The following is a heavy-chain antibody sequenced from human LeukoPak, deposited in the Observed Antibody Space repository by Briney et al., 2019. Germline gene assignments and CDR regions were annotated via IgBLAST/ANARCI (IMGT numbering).Heavy chain of an antibody. J-gene: IGHJ4*02. CDR1: GGSISSSSYY. D-gene: IGHD6-19*01. CDR3: ARSLPTGAVAGRGLFDY. Sequence: SETLSLTCTVSGGSISSSSYYWGWIRQPPGKGLEWIGSIYYSGSTYYNPSLKSRVTISVDTSKNQFSLKLSSVTAADTAVYYCARSLPTGAVAGRGLFDYWGQGTLVTVSS. V-gene: IGHV4-39*07. CDR2: IYYSGST.